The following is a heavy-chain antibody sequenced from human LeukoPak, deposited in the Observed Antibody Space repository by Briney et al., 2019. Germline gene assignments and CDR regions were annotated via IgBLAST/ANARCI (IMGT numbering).Heavy chain of an antibody. D-gene: IGHD6-6*01. CDR3: ATARYSSSFGRFDP. V-gene: IGHV1-2*02. J-gene: IGHJ5*02. CDR2: INPNSGDT. Sequence: ASVKVSCKASGYTFTAYYMHWVRQAPGQGLEWMGWINPNSGDTNYAQKFQGRVTMTRDTSITTAYMELSRLRSDDTAVYYCATARYSSSFGRFDPWGQGTLVTVSS. CDR1: GYTFTAYY.